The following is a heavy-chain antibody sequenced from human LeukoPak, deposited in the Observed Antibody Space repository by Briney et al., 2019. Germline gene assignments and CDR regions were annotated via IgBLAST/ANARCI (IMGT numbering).Heavy chain of an antibody. CDR1: GGPNSSSSYY. J-gene: IGHJ6*03. V-gene: IGHV4-39*07. Sequence: SETLSLTCTVSGGPNSSSSYYWGWLRQPPGKELEWIGSIYYSRSTYYNPSLNRRVTISVDTSKNQFSLKLSSVTAADTAVYYCAREIVGGLPYYYYYMDVWGKGTTVTVSS. D-gene: IGHD1-26*01. CDR3: AREIVGGLPYYYYYMDV. CDR2: IYYSRST.